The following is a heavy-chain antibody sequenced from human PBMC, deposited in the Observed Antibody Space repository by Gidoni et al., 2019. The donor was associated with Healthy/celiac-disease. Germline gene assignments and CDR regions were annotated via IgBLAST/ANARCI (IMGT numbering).Heavy chain of an antibody. CDR2: IYYSGRT. D-gene: IGHD6-19*01. CDR1: GGSISSSSYY. V-gene: IGHV4-39*07. J-gene: IGHJ6*02. CDR3: ARDRGIAVAGAGYGMDV. Sequence: QLQLQESGPGLVKPSETLSLTCTVSGGSISSSSYYWGWIRQPPGKGLEWIGSIYYSGRTYYNPSLKSRVTISVDTSKNQFSLKLSSVTAADTAVYYCARDRGIAVAGAGYGMDVWGQGTTVTVSS.